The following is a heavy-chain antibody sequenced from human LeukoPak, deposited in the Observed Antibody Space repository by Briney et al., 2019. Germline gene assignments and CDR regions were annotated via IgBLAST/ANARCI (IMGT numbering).Heavy chain of an antibody. D-gene: IGHD3-10*01. J-gene: IGHJ4*02. CDR1: GGSFSGYY. V-gene: IGHV4-34*01. CDR2: INHGGST. CDR3: ARGTAWGYYGSGSYYY. Sequence: PSETLSLTCAVYGGSFSGYYWGWIRQPPGKGLEWIGEINHGGSTNYNPSLKSRVTISVDTSKNQCSLKLSSVTAADTAVYYCARGTAWGYYGSGSYYYWGQGTLVTVSS.